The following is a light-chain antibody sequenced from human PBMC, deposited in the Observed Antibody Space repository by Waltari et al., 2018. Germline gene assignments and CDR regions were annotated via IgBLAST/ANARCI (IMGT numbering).Light chain of an antibody. CDR3: QQYNSYSLLS. CDR1: QSISKW. V-gene: IGKV1-5*03. Sequence: DIQMTQSPSTLSASVGDRVIFSCRASQSISKWLAWYQQKPGKAPKLLIYKASTLESGVPSRFSSSGSGTEFTLTISSMQPEDFATYYCQQYNSYSLLSFGGGTKVEIK. J-gene: IGKJ4*01. CDR2: KAS.